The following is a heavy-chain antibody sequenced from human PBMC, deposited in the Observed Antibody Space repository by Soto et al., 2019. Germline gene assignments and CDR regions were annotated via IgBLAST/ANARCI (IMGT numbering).Heavy chain of an antibody. D-gene: IGHD3-10*01. V-gene: IGHV1-3*01. CDR1: GYTFTSYA. CDR2: INAGNGNT. CDR3: AREYYYGSGSYYPGWFDP. J-gene: IGHJ5*02. Sequence: QVQLVQSGAEVKKPGASVKVSCKASGYTFTSYAMHWVRQAPGQRLEWMGGINAGNGNTKYSQKFQGRVTITRDTSASTAYMELSSLRSEDTAVYYCAREYYYGSGSYYPGWFDPWGQGTLVTVSS.